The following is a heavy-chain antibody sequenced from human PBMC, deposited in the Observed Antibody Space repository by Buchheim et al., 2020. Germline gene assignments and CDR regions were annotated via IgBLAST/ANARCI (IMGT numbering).Heavy chain of an antibody. Sequence: EVQLVESGGGLVQPGGSLRLSCAASGFTFSSYSMNWVRQAPGKGLEWVSYISSSSSTTYYADSVKGRFTISSDNAKNSLYLQMNSLRAEDTAVYYCARTFVVVPAERGYWGQGTL. CDR1: GFTFSSYS. CDR2: ISSSSSTT. CDR3: ARTFVVVPAERGY. D-gene: IGHD2-2*01. V-gene: IGHV3-48*01. J-gene: IGHJ4*02.